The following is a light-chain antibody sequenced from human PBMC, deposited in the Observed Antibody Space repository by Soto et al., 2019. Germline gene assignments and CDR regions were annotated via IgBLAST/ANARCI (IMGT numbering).Light chain of an antibody. CDR3: QQYGSSQVT. Sequence: DIVLTPSPGTLSLSPGDRATLSSRASQSVSSSYLAWYKQKPGQAPRLLIYGASSRATGIPDRFSGSGSGTDFTLTISRLEPEDFAVYDCQQYGSSQVTFGQGTKVDIK. J-gene: IGKJ2*01. CDR2: GAS. V-gene: IGKV3-20*01. CDR1: QSVSSSY.